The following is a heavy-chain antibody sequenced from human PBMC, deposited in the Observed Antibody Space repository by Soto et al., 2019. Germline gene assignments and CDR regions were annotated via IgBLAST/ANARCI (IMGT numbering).Heavy chain of an antibody. CDR3: ARAGDYYGSGSTLVYFGY. CDR2: ISAYNGNT. CDR1: GYTFTSYG. J-gene: IGHJ4*02. D-gene: IGHD3-10*01. Sequence: QVQLVQSGAEVKKPGASVKVSCTASGYTFTSYGISWVRQAPGQGLEWMGWISAYNGNTNNAQKHEHRVNMPTHKATSTDYIELGSLGSDDTAVYYCARAGDYYGSGSTLVYFGYWGQGTLVTVSS. V-gene: IGHV1-18*01.